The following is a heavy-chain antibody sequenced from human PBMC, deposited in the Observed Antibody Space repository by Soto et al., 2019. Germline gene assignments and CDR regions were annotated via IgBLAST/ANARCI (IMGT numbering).Heavy chain of an antibody. CDR3: ARYGSGSYFRYYYYYGMEV. Sequence: GASLKISCKGSGYSFTRYWMGWVRQMPGKGLEWMGIIYPGDSDTRYSPSFQGQVTISADKSISTAYLQWSSLKASDTAMYYCARYGSGSYFRYYYYYGMEVRGHGTTVTGSS. V-gene: IGHV5-51*01. CDR1: GYSFTRYW. J-gene: IGHJ6*02. D-gene: IGHD3-10*01. CDR2: IYPGDSDT.